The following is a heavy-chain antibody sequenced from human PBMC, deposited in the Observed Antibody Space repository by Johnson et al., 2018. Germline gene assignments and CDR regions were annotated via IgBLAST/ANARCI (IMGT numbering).Heavy chain of an antibody. V-gene: IGHV3-74*01. CDR2: INSDGNST. D-gene: IGHD1-26*01. Sequence: VQLQESGGGLVQXGGSXRLXCAASGFTFSSYWMHWVRQAPGKGLVWVSRINSDGNSTSYADSVKGRFTISRDNAKNTLFLQMNSVRAEDTAVYYCARDSDVEWELLPGAFDIWGQGTMVTVSS. J-gene: IGHJ3*02. CDR1: GFTFSSYW. CDR3: ARDSDVEWELLPGAFDI.